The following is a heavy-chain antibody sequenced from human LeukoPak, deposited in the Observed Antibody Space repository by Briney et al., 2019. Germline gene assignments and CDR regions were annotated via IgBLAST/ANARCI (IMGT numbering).Heavy chain of an antibody. CDR3: ARDARVGATTSYFDY. V-gene: IGHV4-39*07. J-gene: IGHJ4*02. Sequence: PSETLSLTCTVSGGSMNINNYYWAWIRQPPGKGLEWLGSIYYTGTTYYNPSLNNRVTISVDTSNNQFSLRLSSVTAADTAVYYCARDARVGATTSYFDYWGQGTLVTVSS. D-gene: IGHD1-26*01. CDR1: GGSMNINNYY. CDR2: IYYTGTT.